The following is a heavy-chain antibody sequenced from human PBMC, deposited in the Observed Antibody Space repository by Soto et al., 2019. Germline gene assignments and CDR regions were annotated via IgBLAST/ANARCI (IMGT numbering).Heavy chain of an antibody. CDR2: IYHSGST. J-gene: IGHJ5*01. CDR1: GGSISSGGYS. V-gene: IGHV4-30-2*05. CDR3: ARLIGNSWLDS. Sequence: SENLSLTCAVSGGSISSGGYSWSWIRQPPGKGLEWIGYIYHSGSTYYNPSLKSRVTISVDTSNNQFSLHLNSVTPNDTAVYYCARLIGNSWLDSWGQGTLVTVSS. D-gene: IGHD3-16*01.